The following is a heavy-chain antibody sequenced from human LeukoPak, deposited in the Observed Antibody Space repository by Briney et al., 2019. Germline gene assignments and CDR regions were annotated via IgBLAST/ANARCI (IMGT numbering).Heavy chain of an antibody. CDR3: AMGSQKSIAVTV. V-gene: IGHV3-48*01. Sequence: GGSLRLSCVAYGFTFSSYSMNWVRQAPGKGLEWVSYISITSDTIYDAESVKGRFTISRDNAKNSLSLQMSSLRGEDTAVYYCAMGSQKSIAVTVWGEGTLVTVSS. D-gene: IGHD6-19*01. J-gene: IGHJ4*02. CDR1: GFTFSSYS. CDR2: ISITSDTI.